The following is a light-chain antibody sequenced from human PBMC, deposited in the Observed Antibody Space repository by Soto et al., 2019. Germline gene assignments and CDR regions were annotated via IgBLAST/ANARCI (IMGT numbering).Light chain of an antibody. CDR2: AND. CDR3: QSYDSSLSGYV. Sequence: QAVVTQPPSVSGAPGQRLTISCSGTSSNIGAGFDDHWYQQLPGTAPKLLIYANDDRPSGVPDRFSGSTSGTSASLAITGLQAEDAADYYCQSYDSSLSGYVFATGTKLTVL. V-gene: IGLV1-40*01. J-gene: IGLJ1*01. CDR1: SSNIGAGFD.